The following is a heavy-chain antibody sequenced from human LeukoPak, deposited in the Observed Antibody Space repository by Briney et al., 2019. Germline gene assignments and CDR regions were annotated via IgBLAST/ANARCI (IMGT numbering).Heavy chain of an antibody. CDR2: IIPIFGTA. J-gene: IGHJ4*02. CDR1: GYTFTRYA. V-gene: IGHV1-69*06. CDR3: ARVSLLGYCTNGVCPIGYFDY. D-gene: IGHD2-8*01. Sequence: SVKVSCKASGYTFTRYAMNWVRQAPGQGLEWMGGIIPIFGTANYAQKFQGRVTITADKSTSTAYMELSSLRSEDTAVYYCARVSLLGYCTNGVCPIGYFDYWGQGTLVTASS.